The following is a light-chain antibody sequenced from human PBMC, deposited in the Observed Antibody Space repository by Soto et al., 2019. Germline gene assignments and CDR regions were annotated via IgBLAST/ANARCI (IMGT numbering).Light chain of an antibody. Sequence: DNVLTESPDTLSVSPGDRATLSCRASQSVSSSYLAWYQQKPGQAPRLLIYGASSRATGIPDRFSGSGSGTDFTLTISRLEPEDFAVYYCQQYGSSLPITFGQGTRLEIK. CDR2: GAS. CDR3: QQYGSSLPIT. J-gene: IGKJ5*01. V-gene: IGKV3-20*01. CDR1: QSVSSSY.